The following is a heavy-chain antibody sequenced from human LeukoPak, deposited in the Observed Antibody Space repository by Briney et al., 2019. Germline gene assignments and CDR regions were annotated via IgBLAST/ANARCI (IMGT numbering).Heavy chain of an antibody. CDR3: ARAVRIAAQEDWFDP. J-gene: IGHJ5*02. V-gene: IGHV3-64*01. Sequence: GGSLRLSCAASGFTFSSYAMHWVRQAPGKGLEYVSAISSNGGSTYYANSVKGRFTISRDNSKNTLYLQMGSLRAEDMAVYYCARAVRIAAQEDWFDPWGQGTLVTVSS. CDR1: GFTFSSYA. CDR2: ISSNGGST. D-gene: IGHD6-6*01.